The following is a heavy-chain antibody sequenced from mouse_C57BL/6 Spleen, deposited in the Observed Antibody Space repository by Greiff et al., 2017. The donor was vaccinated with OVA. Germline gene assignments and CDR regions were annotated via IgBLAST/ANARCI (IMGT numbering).Heavy chain of an antibody. CDR2: IDPSDSYT. CDR1: GYTFTSYW. J-gene: IGHJ1*03. CDR3: ARSHATVVAHWDFEG. V-gene: IGHV1-69*01. Sequence: VQLQQSGAELVMPGASVKLSCKASGYTFTSYWMHWVKQRPGPCLEWIGEIDPSDSYTNYHQKFKGQSTLTVDKSSSTAYMQRSSVASEDSAVYYCARSHATVVAHWDFEGWGTGTTVTVSS. D-gene: IGHD1-1*01.